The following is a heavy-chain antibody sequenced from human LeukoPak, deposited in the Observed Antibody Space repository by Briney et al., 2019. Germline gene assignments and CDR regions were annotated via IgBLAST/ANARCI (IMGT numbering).Heavy chain of an antibody. CDR3: AIPNPYYDSSLDY. CDR1: GGTFSSYA. V-gene: IGHV1-69*13. D-gene: IGHD3-22*01. Sequence: SVTVSCTASGGTFSSYAISWVRQAPGQGLEWMGGIIPIFGTANYAQTFQGRVTITADESTRTAYMELSSLRSEDTAVYYCAIPNPYYDSSLDYWGQGTLVTVSS. CDR2: IIPIFGTA. J-gene: IGHJ4*02.